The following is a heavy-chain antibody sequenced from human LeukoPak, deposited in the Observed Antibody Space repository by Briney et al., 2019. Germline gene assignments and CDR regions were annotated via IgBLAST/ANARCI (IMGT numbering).Heavy chain of an antibody. J-gene: IGHJ5*02. CDR2: STPILGTA. D-gene: IGHD1-26*01. Sequence: ASVKVSCKTSAGIFNSHIFSWVRQAPGHGLEWMGRSTPILGTAKYAQGFQDRVTISADKSTTTVYLELSSLRAEDTAIYYCARVNLRGSQYNWFDPWGQGTLVTVSS. V-gene: IGHV1-69*08. CDR3: ARVNLRGSQYNWFDP. CDR1: AGIFNSHI.